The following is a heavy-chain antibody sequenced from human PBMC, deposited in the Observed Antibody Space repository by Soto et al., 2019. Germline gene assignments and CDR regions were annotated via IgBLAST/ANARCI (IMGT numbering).Heavy chain of an antibody. CDR2: ISSSGSTI. V-gene: IGHV3-11*01. Sequence: GSLRLSCAASGFTFSDYYMSWIRQAPGKGLEWVSYISSSGSTIYYADSVKGRFTISRDNAKNSLYLQMNSLRAEDTAVYYCATTRVVGASRYFDYWGQGXLVTVYS. CDR3: ATTRVVGASRYFDY. J-gene: IGHJ4*02. D-gene: IGHD1-26*01. CDR1: GFTFSDYY.